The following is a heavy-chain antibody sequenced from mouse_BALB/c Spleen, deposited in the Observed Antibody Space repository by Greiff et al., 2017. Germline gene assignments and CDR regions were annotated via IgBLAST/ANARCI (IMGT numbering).Heavy chain of an antibody. V-gene: IGHV1S137*01. CDR1: GYTFTDYA. D-gene: IGHD2-2*01. J-gene: IGHJ1*01. CDR3: ARRRSFYYGYDGWYFDV. Sequence: QVQLQQSGAELVRPGVSVKISCKGSGYTFTDYAMHWVKQSHAKSLEWIGVISTYYGDASYNQKFKGKATMTVDKSSSTAYMELARLTSEDSAIYYCARRRSFYYGYDGWYFDVWGAGTTVTVSS. CDR2: ISTYYGDA.